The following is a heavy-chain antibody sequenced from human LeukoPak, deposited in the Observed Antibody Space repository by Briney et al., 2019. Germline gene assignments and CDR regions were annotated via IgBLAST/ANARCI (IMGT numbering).Heavy chain of an antibody. CDR1: GFTFSDYW. CDR3: AKDKGFYYDSSDYYYKNRRMHYFDY. J-gene: IGHJ4*02. CDR2: IHYDGSST. Sequence: GGSLRLSCAASGFTFSDYWMTWVRQAPGKGLEWVAFIHYDGSSTHYADSVKGRFTISRDKSKSTVSLQMNSLRVEDSAVFYCAKDKGFYYDSSDYYYKNRRMHYFDYWGQGTLVTVSS. V-gene: IGHV3-30*02. D-gene: IGHD3-22*01.